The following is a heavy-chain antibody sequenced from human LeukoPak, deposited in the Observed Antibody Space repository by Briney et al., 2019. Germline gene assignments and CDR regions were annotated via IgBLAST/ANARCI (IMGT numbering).Heavy chain of an antibody. Sequence: GGSLRLSCAASGFTFSSYSMNWVRQAPGKGLEWVSSINSSSSYIYYADSVKGRFTISRDNAKNSLYLQMNSLRAEDTAVYYCARVGQRWLQFDYYYMDVWGKGTTVTVSS. J-gene: IGHJ6*03. CDR3: ARVGQRWLQFDYYYMDV. D-gene: IGHD5-24*01. CDR1: GFTFSSYS. CDR2: INSSSSYI. V-gene: IGHV3-21*01.